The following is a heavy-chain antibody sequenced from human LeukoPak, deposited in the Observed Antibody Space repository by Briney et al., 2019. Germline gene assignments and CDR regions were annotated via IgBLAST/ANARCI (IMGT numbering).Heavy chain of an antibody. Sequence: PGGSPRLSCAPSVFTFTSDSMSCGPEAPGKGREWGVNKKQDGSEKNYVDSGKGRFTISRDNTRNSLYLQMTSLRARDTPVHYCARSGVRATVIPFASWGEGTLV. D-gene: IGHD3-16*02. CDR1: VFTFTSDS. J-gene: IGHJ4*02. V-gene: IGHV3-7*03. CDR3: ARSGVRATVIPFAS. CDR2: KKQDGSEK.